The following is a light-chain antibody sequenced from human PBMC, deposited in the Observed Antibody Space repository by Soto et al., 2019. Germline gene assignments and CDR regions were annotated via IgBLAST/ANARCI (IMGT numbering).Light chain of an antibody. CDR1: QSISNW. J-gene: IGKJ4*01. Sequence: DIQMTQSPSTLSASVGDRVTITCRASQSISNWLAWYQQKPGKAPNLMIYKASYLESGVPSRFSGSGSGTEFTLTISSLQPDDFATYYCQQYNSYPLTFGGVTKVEIK. V-gene: IGKV1-5*03. CDR2: KAS. CDR3: QQYNSYPLT.